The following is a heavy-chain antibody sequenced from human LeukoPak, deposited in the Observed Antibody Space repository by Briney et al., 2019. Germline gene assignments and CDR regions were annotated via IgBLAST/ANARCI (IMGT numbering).Heavy chain of an antibody. D-gene: IGHD1-26*01. CDR1: GGSISSGSYY. V-gene: IGHV4-61*02. Sequence: SQTLSLTCTVSGGSISSGSYYWSWIRQPAGKGLEWIGRIYTSGSTNYNPSLKSRVTISVDTSKNQFSLKLSPVTAADTAVYYCARGSEWELLGAFDIWGQGTMVTVSS. J-gene: IGHJ3*02. CDR2: IYTSGST. CDR3: ARGSEWELLGAFDI.